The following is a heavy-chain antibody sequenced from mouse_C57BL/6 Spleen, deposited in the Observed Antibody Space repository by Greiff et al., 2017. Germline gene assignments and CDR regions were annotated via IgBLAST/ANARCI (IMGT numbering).Heavy chain of an antibody. D-gene: IGHD2-2*01. CDR2: IDPSDSYT. V-gene: IGHV1-69*01. J-gene: IGHJ2*01. CDR3: ARKGGYGY. Sequence: VKLQQPGAELVMPGASVKLSCKASGYTFTSYWMHWVKQRPGQGLEWIGEIDPSDSYTNYNQKFKGKSTLTVDKSSSTAYMQLSSLTSEDSAVYYCARKGGYGYWGQGTTLTVSS. CDR1: GYTFTSYW.